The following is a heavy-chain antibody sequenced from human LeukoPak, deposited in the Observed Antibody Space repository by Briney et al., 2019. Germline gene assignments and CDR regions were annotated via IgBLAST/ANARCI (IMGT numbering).Heavy chain of an antibody. Sequence: ASVKVSCKASGYSFTGYFMQWVRQAPGQGLEWMGWINPNSGDTNYQGRVTMTRDTSISTAYMELSRLRSDDAAAYYCARRFYYAMDVWGQGTTVTVSS. D-gene: IGHD3-16*01. J-gene: IGHJ6*02. CDR2: INPNSGDT. CDR1: GYSFTGYF. V-gene: IGHV1-2*02. CDR3: ARRFYYAMDV.